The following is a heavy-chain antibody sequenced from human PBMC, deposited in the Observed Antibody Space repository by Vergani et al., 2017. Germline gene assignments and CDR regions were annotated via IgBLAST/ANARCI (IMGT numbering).Heavy chain of an antibody. CDR1: GYTFTGYY. Sequence: QVQLVQSGAEVKKPGASVKVSCKASGYTFTGYYMHWVRQAPGQGLEWMGWINPNSGGTNYAQKFQGWVTMTRGRSISTAYMELSRLRSDDTAVYYCARASTHRNCIAALCFGIDVWGQGTTVTVSS. CDR3: ARASTHRNCIAALCFGIDV. D-gene: IGHD6-6*01. CDR2: INPNSGGT. V-gene: IGHV1-2*04. J-gene: IGHJ6*02.